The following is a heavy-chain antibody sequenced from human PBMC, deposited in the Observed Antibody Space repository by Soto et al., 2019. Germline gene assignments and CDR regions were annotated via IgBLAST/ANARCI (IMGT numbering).Heavy chain of an antibody. CDR1: GGTFSSYA. CDR2: IIPIFGTA. D-gene: IGHD3-16*02. Sequence: QVQLVQSGAEVKKPGSSVKVSCKASGGTFSSYAISWVRQAPGQGLEWMGGIIPIFGTANYAQKFQGRVTITEDESTSTADMELSSLRSEDTAVYYCARDTVDYDYVWGSYRHSSSFDYWGQGTLVTVSS. V-gene: IGHV1-69*12. J-gene: IGHJ4*02. CDR3: ARDTVDYDYVWGSYRHSSSFDY.